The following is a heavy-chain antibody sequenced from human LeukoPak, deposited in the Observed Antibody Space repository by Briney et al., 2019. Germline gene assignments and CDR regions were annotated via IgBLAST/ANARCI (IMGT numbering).Heavy chain of an antibody. CDR1: GGSISSYY. J-gene: IGHJ4*02. CDR2: IYYSGST. Sequence: MTSETLSLTCTVSGGSISSYYWSWIRQPPGKGLEWIGYIYYSGSTNYNPSLKSRVTISVDTSKNQFSLKLSSVTAADTAVYYCARDLDQLPLYYWGQGTLVTVSS. V-gene: IGHV4-59*01. CDR3: ARDLDQLPLYY. D-gene: IGHD2-2*01.